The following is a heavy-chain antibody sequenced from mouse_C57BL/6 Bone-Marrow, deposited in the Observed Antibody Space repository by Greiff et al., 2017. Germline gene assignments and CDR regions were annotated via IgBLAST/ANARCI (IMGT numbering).Heavy chain of an antibody. D-gene: IGHD1-1*01. Sequence: QVQLQQSGPELVKPGASVKLSCKASGYTFTSYDINWVKQRPGQGLEWIGLIYPRDGSTKYNEKFKGKATLTVDTSSSTAYMERHSLTSEDSAVYFCARDYGSSYWYFDVWGTGTTVTVSS. J-gene: IGHJ1*03. CDR3: ARDYGSSYWYFDV. CDR2: IYPRDGST. CDR1: GYTFTSYD. V-gene: IGHV1-85*01.